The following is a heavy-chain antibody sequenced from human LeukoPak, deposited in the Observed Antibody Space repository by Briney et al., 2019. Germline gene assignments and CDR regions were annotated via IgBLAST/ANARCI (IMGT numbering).Heavy chain of an antibody. J-gene: IGHJ4*02. CDR3: AKDGSGMAAVAGFDY. D-gene: IGHD6-19*01. CDR1: GFTFSNYG. V-gene: IGHV3-30*02. CDR2: IRYDGSNK. Sequence: GGSLRLSCAASGFTFSNYGMHWVRQAPGKGLEWVAFIRYDGSNKYYADSVKGRFTISRDNSKNTLYLQMNSLRAEDTAVYYCAKDGSGMAAVAGFDYWGQGTLVTVSS.